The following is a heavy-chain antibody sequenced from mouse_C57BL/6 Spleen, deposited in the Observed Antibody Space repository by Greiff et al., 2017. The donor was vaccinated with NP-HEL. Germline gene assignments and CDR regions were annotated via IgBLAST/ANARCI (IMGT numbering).Heavy chain of an antibody. D-gene: IGHD2-3*01. J-gene: IGHJ3*01. V-gene: IGHV5-17*01. CDR3: ARIYDGYLPWFAY. CDR1: GFTFSDYG. CDR2: ISSGSSTI. Sequence: EVQRVESGGGLVKPGGSLKLSCAASGFTFSDYGMHWVRQAPEKGLEWVAYISSGSSTIYYADTVKGRFTISRDNAKNTLFLQMTSLRSEDTAMYYCARIYDGYLPWFAYWGQGTLVTVSA.